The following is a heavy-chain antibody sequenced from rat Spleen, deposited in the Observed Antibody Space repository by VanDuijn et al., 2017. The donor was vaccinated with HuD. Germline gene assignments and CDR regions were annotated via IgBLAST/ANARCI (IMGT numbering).Heavy chain of an antibody. J-gene: IGHJ1*01. CDR1: GFTFNNYW. D-gene: IGHD1-2*01. Sequence: EVQLVESGGGLVQPGRSLKLSCVASGFTFNNYWMSWIRQAPGKGLEWVASITNTGGSIYYPDSVKGRFTVSRDNAQNTLCLQMNSLRSEDTATYYCTRVYSSYEGYFDFWGPGTMVTVSS. CDR3: TRVYSSYEGYFDF. CDR2: ITNTGGSI. V-gene: IGHV5-31*01.